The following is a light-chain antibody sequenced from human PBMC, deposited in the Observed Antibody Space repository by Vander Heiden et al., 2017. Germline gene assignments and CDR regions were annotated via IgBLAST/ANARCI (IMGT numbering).Light chain of an antibody. CDR3: EKNYSIPRT. V-gene: IGKV1-39*01. Sequence: DIEMPRSPSSLSASVGDRVTITCLARQSISSYLNGYQQKPGKAPKLLIYAASSLQSGVPSRFSGSGSGTDFTLTISSLQPEDVATYYCEKNYSIPRTFGGGTKVEIK. CDR2: AAS. J-gene: IGKJ4*01. CDR1: QSISSY.